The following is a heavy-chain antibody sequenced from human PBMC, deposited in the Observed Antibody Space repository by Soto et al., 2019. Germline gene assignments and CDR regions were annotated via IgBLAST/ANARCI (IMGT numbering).Heavy chain of an antibody. CDR2: IYHSGST. V-gene: IGHV4-38-2*02. CDR1: VYSISSGYY. D-gene: IGHD5-12*01. J-gene: IGHJ6*01. Sequence: SETLSITCAFSVYSISSGYYWGWIRQPPGKGLEWIGSIYHSGSTYYNPSLKSRVTISVDTSKNQFSLKLSSVTAADTAVYYCARDSRYSGYPGMDVWGQGTTVTVSS. CDR3: ARDSRYSGYPGMDV.